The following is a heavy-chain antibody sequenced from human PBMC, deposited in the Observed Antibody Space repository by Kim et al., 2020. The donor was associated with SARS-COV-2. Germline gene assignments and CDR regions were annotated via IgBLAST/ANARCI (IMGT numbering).Heavy chain of an antibody. Sequence: YTPPLQSRIPISVDTSENQFSLKLRSVTAADTAVYYCARMIVGTSRYFDYWGQGALVTVSS. D-gene: IGHD1-1*01. J-gene: IGHJ4*02. CDR3: ARMIVGTSRYFDY. V-gene: IGHV4-4*08.